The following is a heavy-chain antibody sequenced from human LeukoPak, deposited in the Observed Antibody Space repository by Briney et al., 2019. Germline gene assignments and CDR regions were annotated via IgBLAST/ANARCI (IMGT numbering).Heavy chain of an antibody. CDR1: GDSLSSNSAA. V-gene: IGHV6-1*01. J-gene: IGHJ4*02. CDR3: ARIVGGSKDF. CDR2: TYLRSRRYN. D-gene: IGHD4-11*01. Sequence: PSQTLSLTRAISGDSLSSNSAAWDWVRHSPSRGLEWLGRTYLRSRRYNGYAVSVRGRITINPDTSKNLFSLQLKSLTPEYTTVDYFARIVGGSKDFWGQGILVTVSS.